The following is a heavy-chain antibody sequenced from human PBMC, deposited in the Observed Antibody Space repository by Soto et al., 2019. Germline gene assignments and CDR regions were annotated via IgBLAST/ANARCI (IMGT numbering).Heavy chain of an antibody. V-gene: IGHV3-49*03. Sequence: GGSLRLSCTASGFTFGDYAMSWFRQAPGKGLEWVGFIRSKGYGGTTEYAASVKGRFTISRDDSKSIAYLQMNSLKTEDTAVYYCTRTPPTGDYYYYYYMDVWGKGTTVTVSS. CDR1: GFTFGDYA. D-gene: IGHD7-27*01. CDR3: TRTPPTGDYYYYYYMDV. J-gene: IGHJ6*03. CDR2: IRSKGYGGTT.